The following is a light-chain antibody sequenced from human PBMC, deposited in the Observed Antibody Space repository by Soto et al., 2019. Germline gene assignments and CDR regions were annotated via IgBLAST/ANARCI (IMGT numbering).Light chain of an antibody. J-gene: IGKJ2*01. CDR3: QQYKNWPPMYT. CDR1: QSISSN. Sequence: DIVMTQSPATLSLSPGERATLSCRASQSISSNLAWYQHKPGQAPRLLIYAVSTRASGIPARFSGGGSGTEFSLTITSLQSEDFAIYYCQQYKNWPPMYTFGQGTRLEI. V-gene: IGKV3-15*01. CDR2: AVS.